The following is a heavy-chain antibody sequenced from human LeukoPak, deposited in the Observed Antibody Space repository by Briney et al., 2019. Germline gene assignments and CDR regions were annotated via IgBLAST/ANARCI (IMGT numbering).Heavy chain of an antibody. D-gene: IGHD6-13*01. CDR1: GFTFSSYS. J-gene: IGHJ3*02. CDR2: ISSSSSYI. Sequence: GGSLRLSCAASGFTFSSYSMNWVRQAPGKGLEWDSSISSSSSYIYYADSVKGRFTISRDNAKNSLYLQMNSLRAEDTAVYYCARGQKAAGLPGDAFDIWGQGTVVTVSS. CDR3: ARGQKAAGLPGDAFDI. V-gene: IGHV3-21*01.